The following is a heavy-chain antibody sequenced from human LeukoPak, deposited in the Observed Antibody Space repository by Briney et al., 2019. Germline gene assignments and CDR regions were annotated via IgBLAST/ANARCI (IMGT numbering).Heavy chain of an antibody. J-gene: IGHJ5*02. CDR2: ISSGSTYI. CDR1: GFTFSSYS. Sequence: GGSLRLSCAASGFTFSSYSMHWVRQAPGKGLEWVSFISSGSTYINYADSVKGRFTTSRDNAKNSLYLQIDSLRAEDTAMYYCARDRQFRLHDPWGQGILVTVSS. CDR3: ARDRQFRLHDP. D-gene: IGHD4-11*01. V-gene: IGHV3-21*04.